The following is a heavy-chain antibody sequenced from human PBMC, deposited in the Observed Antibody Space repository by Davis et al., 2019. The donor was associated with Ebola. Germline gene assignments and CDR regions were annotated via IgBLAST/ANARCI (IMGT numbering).Heavy chain of an antibody. J-gene: IGHJ6*03. Sequence: PGGSLRLSCAASGFSFSTYTMNWVRQPPGKGLEWIGEIHHGGTTYSNPSLKSRLTLSVDTSKNEVSLSLSSVTAADTATYFCARASYMDVWGKGTAVTVSS. V-gene: IGHV4-34*01. CDR3: ARASYMDV. CDR2: IHHGGTT. CDR1: GFSFSTYT.